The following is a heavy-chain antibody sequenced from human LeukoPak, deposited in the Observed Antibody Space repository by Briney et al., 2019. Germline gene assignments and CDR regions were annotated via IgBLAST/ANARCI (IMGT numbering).Heavy chain of an antibody. CDR3: AKGDSTYYYDSSGYM. Sequence: GGSLRLSCAASGFTFNNYAMSWFRQAPGKGLEWVSVISGSGGSTDYADSVKGRFTISRDNSKNTLYLQMNSLRAEDTAVYYCAKGDSTYYYDSSGYMWGQGALVTVSS. CDR1: GFTFNNYA. D-gene: IGHD3-22*01. V-gene: IGHV3-23*01. J-gene: IGHJ4*02. CDR2: ISGSGGST.